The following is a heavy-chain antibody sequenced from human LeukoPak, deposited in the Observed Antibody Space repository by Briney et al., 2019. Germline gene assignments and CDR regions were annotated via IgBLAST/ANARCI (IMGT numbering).Heavy chain of an antibody. Sequence: GGSLRLSCAASGFTFSNFGMHWVRQAPGKGLEWLSFISHAGSNKNYVDSVKGRFTISRDNSKNTVYLQMNSLRAEDTAMYYCAKDLRIEGNDWNYGLDFWGQGALITVTS. D-gene: IGHD1-7*01. J-gene: IGHJ4*02. V-gene: IGHV3-30*18. CDR1: GFTFSNFG. CDR3: AKDLRIEGNDWNYGLDF. CDR2: ISHAGSNK.